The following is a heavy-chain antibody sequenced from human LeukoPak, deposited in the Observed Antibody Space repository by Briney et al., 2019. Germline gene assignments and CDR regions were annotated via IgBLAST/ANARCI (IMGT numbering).Heavy chain of an antibody. CDR2: ISYDGSNK. D-gene: IGHD4-17*01. J-gene: IGHJ3*02. CDR3: AKDPNGDYVGTFDM. CDR1: GFTFSSYA. Sequence: GGSLRLSCAAPGFTFSSYAMHWVRQAPGKGLEWVAVISYDGSNKYYADSVKGRFTISRDNSKNTLYLQMNSLRDEDTAAYYCAKDPNGDYVGTFDMWGRGTMVTVSS. V-gene: IGHV3-30-3*01.